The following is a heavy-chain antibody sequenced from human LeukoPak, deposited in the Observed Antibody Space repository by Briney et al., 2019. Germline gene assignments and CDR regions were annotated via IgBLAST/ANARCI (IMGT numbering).Heavy chain of an antibody. D-gene: IGHD3-22*01. CDR2: INPNSGGT. CDR3: ARRPPLYDSSGYVPPYYYYGMDV. J-gene: IGHJ6*02. V-gene: IGHV1-2*06. CDR1: GYTFTGYY. Sequence: ASVKVSCKASGYTFTGYYMHWVRQAPGQGLEWMGRINPNSGGTNYAQKFQGRVTMTRDTSISTAYMELSRPRSDDTAVYYCARRPPLYDSSGYVPPYYYYGMDVWGQGTTVTVSS.